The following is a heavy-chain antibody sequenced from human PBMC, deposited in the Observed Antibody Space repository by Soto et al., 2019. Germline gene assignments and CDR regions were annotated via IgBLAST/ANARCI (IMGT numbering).Heavy chain of an antibody. J-gene: IGHJ4*02. CDR1: GYSIISTNW. V-gene: IGHV4-4*02. D-gene: IGHD4-17*01. CDR3: ARVHNLVTTISALDS. CDR2: IYHSGSA. Sequence: QVQLQESGPGLVKPSGTLSLTCAVSGYSIISTNWWSWVRKPPGKGLAWIGEIYHSGSANYNPSLKSRVTISVDKSKNQFSLNLSSMTAADTALYYCARVHNLVTTISALDSWGQGTLVTVSS.